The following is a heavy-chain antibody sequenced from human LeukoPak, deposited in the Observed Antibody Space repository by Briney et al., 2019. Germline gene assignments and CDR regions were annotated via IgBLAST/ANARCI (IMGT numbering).Heavy chain of an antibody. Sequence: KPSETLSLTCTVSGGSISSYYWSWIRQPPGKGLEWVGYIYYSGSTNYNPSLKRRVTISVDTSKKQFSLKRSSVTAADTAVYYCARALGITMVRGVNRWFDPWGQGTLVTVSS. CDR1: GGSISSYY. CDR3: ARALGITMVRGVNRWFDP. CDR2: IYYSGST. J-gene: IGHJ5*02. V-gene: IGHV4-59*01. D-gene: IGHD3-10*01.